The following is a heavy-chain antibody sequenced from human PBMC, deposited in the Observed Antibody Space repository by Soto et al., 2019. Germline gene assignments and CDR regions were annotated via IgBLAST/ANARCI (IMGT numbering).Heavy chain of an antibody. D-gene: IGHD1-1*01. CDR3: AREAVYNGY. J-gene: IGHJ4*02. CDR1: GGTFSSYT. CDR2: IIPILGIA. V-gene: IGHV1-69*08. Sequence: QVQLVQSGAEVEKPGSSVKVSCKASGGTFSSYTISWVRQAPGQGLEWMGRIIPILGIANYAQKFQGRVTXXADKSTSTADMELSSLRSEDTAGYYCAREAVYNGYWGQGTLVTVSS.